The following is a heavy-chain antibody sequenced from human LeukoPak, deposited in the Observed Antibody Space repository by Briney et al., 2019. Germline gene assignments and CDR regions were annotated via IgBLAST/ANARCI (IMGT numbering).Heavy chain of an antibody. CDR1: GFTFSSFE. D-gene: IGHD4-17*01. J-gene: IGHJ4*02. V-gene: IGHV3-48*03. CDR2: ISGSGNTI. CDR3: AKDRLRFDY. Sequence: PGGSLRLSCAASGFTFSSFEMNWVRQAPGKGLEWVSYISGSGNTIYYADSVKGRFTISRDNSKKTVYLQMNSLRAEDTAVYYCAKDRLRFDYWGQGTLVTVSS.